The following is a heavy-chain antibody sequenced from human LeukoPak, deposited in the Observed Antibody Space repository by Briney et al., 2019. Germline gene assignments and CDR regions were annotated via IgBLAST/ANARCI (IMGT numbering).Heavy chain of an antibody. CDR2: IKQDGSDK. J-gene: IGHJ4*02. V-gene: IGHV3-7*01. D-gene: IGHD1-1*01. Sequence: GGSLRLSCAASGFPFSSYWMSWVRQAPGKGLEWVANIKQDGSDKYYVDSVKGRFSISRDNAKNSLYLQLNSLRADDTAVYYCARLPGTTGFDYWGQGTLVTVSS. CDR1: GFPFSSYW. CDR3: ARLPGTTGFDY.